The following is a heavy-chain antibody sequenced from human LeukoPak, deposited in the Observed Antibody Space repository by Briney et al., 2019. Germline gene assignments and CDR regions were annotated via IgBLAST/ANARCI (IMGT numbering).Heavy chain of an antibody. D-gene: IGHD6-19*01. Sequence: ASVKVSCKASGYTFTGYYMHWVRQAPGQGLEWMEWINPNSGGTNYAQKFQGRVTMTRDTSISTAYMELSRLRSDDTAVYYCARLSYSSGWYLNWFDPWGQGTLVTVSS. CDR2: INPNSGGT. V-gene: IGHV1-2*02. J-gene: IGHJ5*02. CDR1: GYTFTGYY. CDR3: ARLSYSSGWYLNWFDP.